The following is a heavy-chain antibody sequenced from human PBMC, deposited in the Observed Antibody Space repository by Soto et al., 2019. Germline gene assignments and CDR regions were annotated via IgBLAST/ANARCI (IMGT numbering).Heavy chain of an antibody. V-gene: IGHV4-39*01. CDR1: GGSISSSSYY. J-gene: IGHJ6*03. D-gene: IGHD2-2*03. CDR3: ARHGDCGTTSCYLYYYYYMDV. Sequence: SETLSLTCTVSGGSISSSSYYWGWIRQPPGKGLEWIGSIYYSGSTYYNPSLKSRVTISVDTSKNQFSPKLSSVTAADTAVYYCARHGDCGTTSCYLYYYYYMDVWGKGTTVTVSS. CDR2: IYYSGST.